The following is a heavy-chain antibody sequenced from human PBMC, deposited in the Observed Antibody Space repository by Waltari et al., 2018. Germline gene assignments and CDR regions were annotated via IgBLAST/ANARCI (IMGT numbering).Heavy chain of an antibody. D-gene: IGHD6-13*01. Sequence: EVQLVESGGGSVQPGRSLRLSCVASGFNFGNYAMYWVRQAPGKGLGCVSGFSCNSGSIGYADSVKGRFTISRDNAKNALFLQMSSLRIEDTAIYYCVKVKLAAANTAFYYGVDVWGQGTTVTVSS. CDR1: GFNFGNYA. CDR2: FSCNSGSI. CDR3: VKVKLAAANTAFYYGVDV. J-gene: IGHJ6*02. V-gene: IGHV3-9*01.